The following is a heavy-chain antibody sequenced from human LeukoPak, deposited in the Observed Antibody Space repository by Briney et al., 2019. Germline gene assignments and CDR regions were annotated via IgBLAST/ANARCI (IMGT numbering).Heavy chain of an antibody. D-gene: IGHD3-22*01. V-gene: IGHV3-7*01. J-gene: IGHJ4*02. CDR1: GFTFSSYW. CDR3: ARGAWYHDSSGYYDY. Sequence: GGSLRLSCAASGFTFSSYWMSWVRQAPGKGLEWVANIKQDGSEKYYVDSVKGRFTISRDNAKNSLYLQMNSLRAEDTAVYYCARGAWYHDSSGYYDYWGQGTLVTVSS. CDR2: IKQDGSEK.